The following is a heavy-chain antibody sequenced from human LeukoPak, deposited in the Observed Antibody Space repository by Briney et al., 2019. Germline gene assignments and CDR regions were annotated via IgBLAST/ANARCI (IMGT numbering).Heavy chain of an antibody. CDR1: GFTVSSNY. CDR3: AKDRSSGWNCFHS. Sequence: GGSLRLSCAASGFTVSSNYMTWGRQAPGKGLEWVSSISVSGGSTNYAASVKGRFTISRANSKNTLYLQMNSLNAEDTALYYCAKDRSSGWNCFHSWGQGTLVSVSS. J-gene: IGHJ4*02. CDR2: ISVSGGST. V-gene: IGHV3-23*01. D-gene: IGHD6-19*01.